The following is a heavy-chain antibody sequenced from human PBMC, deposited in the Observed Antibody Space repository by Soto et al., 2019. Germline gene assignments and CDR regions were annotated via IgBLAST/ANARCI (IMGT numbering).Heavy chain of an antibody. CDR1: GGTFSSYA. D-gene: IGHD3-22*01. CDR2: IIPIFGTA. J-gene: IGHJ4*02. CDR3: ASRDHYYDSSGYYGQLDY. V-gene: IGHV1-69*13. Sequence: SVKVSCKASGGTFSSYAISWVRQAPGQGLEWMGGIIPIFGTANYAQKFQGRVTITADESTSTAYMELSSLRSEDTAVYYCASRDHYYDSSGYYGQLDYWGQGTLVTVSS.